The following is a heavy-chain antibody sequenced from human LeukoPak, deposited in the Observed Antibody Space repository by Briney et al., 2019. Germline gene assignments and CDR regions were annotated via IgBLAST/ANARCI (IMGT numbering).Heavy chain of an antibody. CDR2: VVPMFGIR. V-gene: IGHV1-69*04. Sequence: SVKVSCKTSGGTFNNYAIGWVRQAPGQGLEWMGRVVPMFGIRNYPQTFRGRVNITADKATNTVYMELRSLRAEDTAIYYCATEPSRSYSFDHLDFWGLGTPVTVSS. D-gene: IGHD5-12*01. CDR1: GGTFNNYA. J-gene: IGHJ4*02. CDR3: ATEPSRSYSFDHLDF.